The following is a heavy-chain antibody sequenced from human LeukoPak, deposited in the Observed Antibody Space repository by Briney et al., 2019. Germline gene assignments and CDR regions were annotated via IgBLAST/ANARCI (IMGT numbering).Heavy chain of an antibody. CDR3: ARDPNTIFGVVDYYYMDV. CDR1: GYTFTGYY. V-gene: IGHV1-2*02. D-gene: IGHD3-3*01. CDR2: INPNSGGT. Sequence: GASVKVSCKASGYTFTGYYMHWVRQAPGQGLEWMGWINPNSGGTNYAQKFQGRVTMTRDTSISTAYMELSRLRSDDTAVYYCARDPNTIFGVVDYYYMDVWGKGTTVTLSS. J-gene: IGHJ6*03.